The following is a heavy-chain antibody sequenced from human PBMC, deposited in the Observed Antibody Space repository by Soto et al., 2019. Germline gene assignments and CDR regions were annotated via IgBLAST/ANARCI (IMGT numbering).Heavy chain of an antibody. CDR3: ARDLAAYYDFWSGYDAFDI. CDR1: GLTFSSYA. J-gene: IGHJ3*02. D-gene: IGHD3-3*01. Sequence: GGSLRLSCAASGLTFSSYAMHWVRQAPGKGLEWVAVISYDGSNKYYADSVKGLFTISRDNSKNTLYLQMNSLRAEDTAVYYCARDLAAYYDFWSGYDAFDIWGQGTMVTVSS. CDR2: ISYDGSNK. V-gene: IGHV3-30*04.